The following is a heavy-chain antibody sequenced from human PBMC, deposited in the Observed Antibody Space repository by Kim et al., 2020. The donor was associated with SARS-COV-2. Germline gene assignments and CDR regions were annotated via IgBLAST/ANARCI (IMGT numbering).Heavy chain of an antibody. CDR1: GFTFSNAW. D-gene: IGHD3-9*01. V-gene: IGHV3-15*01. J-gene: IGHJ3*02. Sequence: GGSLRLSCAASGFTFSNAWMSWVRQAPGKGLEWVGHIKSKTDGGTTDYAAPVKGRITISRDDSKSTLYLQMNSLKTEDTAVYYCTTPLRRDILTGYYAHDAFDIWGQRAIVTVSS. CDR2: IKSKTDGGTT. CDR3: TTPLRRDILTGYYAHDAFDI.